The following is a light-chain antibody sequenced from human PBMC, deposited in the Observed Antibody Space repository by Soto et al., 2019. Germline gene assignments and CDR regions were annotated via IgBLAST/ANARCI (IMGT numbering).Light chain of an antibody. J-gene: IGKJ5*01. Sequence: EIVMTQSPATRSLSPGERATLSCRASQSVSSNLAWYQRKPGQPPRLLIYGASSRVTGIPDRFSGSGSGTDFSLTIRGLQNEDFAVYYCQQYRMSPNTFGQGTRLEIK. CDR3: QQYRMSPNT. CDR2: GAS. CDR1: QSVSSN. V-gene: IGKV3D-15*02.